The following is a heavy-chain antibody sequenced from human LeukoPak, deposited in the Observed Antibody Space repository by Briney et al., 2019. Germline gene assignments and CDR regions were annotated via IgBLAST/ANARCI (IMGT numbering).Heavy chain of an antibody. CDR3: ARGVTTGTTPYYYAMDV. CDR1: GFTVSSNY. D-gene: IGHD1-1*01. V-gene: IGHV3-53*01. Sequence: GGSLRLSCAASGFTVSSNYMSWVRQAPGRGLEWVPVVYSGGSTYYADSVKGRFTISRDNPKNTLYLQMNSLRAEDTAVYYCARGVTTGTTPYYYAMDVWGQGTTVTVSS. J-gene: IGHJ6*02. CDR2: VYSGGST.